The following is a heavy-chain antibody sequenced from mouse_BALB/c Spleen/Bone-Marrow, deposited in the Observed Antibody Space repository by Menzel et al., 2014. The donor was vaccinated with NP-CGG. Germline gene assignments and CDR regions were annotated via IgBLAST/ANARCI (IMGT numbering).Heavy chain of an antibody. CDR1: GYSFTSYW. Sequence: EVKVVESGTVLARPGASVKVSCKASGYSFTSYWMYWIKQRPGQGLEWIGAIYPGNSGTSYNQNFKGKAKLTAVTSASTAYMELSSLTNEDSAVYYCTRSITTAVEFDYWGQGTSLTVSS. J-gene: IGHJ2*03. CDR3: TRSITTAVEFDY. V-gene: IGHV1-5*01. D-gene: IGHD1-1*01. CDR2: IYPGNSGT.